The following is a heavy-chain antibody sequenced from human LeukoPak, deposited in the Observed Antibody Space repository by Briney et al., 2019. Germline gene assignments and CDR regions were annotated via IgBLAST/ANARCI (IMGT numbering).Heavy chain of an antibody. Sequence: GGTLRLSCAASGFTFSSYGMSWVRQAPGKGLEWVSAISGSGGSTYYADSVKGRFTISRDNSKNTLYLQMNSLRAEDTAVYYCATRVYGSGSYYPPYYFDYWGQGTLVTVSS. CDR3: ATRVYGSGSYYPPYYFDY. J-gene: IGHJ4*02. CDR2: ISGSGGST. CDR1: GFTFSSYG. V-gene: IGHV3-23*01. D-gene: IGHD3-10*01.